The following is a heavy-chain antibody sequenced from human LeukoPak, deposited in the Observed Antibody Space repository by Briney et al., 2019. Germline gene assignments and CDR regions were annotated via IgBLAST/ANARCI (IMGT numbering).Heavy chain of an antibody. CDR2: IQSRTYGGTT. Sequence: PGGSLRLSCTASGFTFGDYGMSWVRQAPGKGLEWVGFIQSRTYGGTTQYAASVKGRFTISRDDSKSIAYLQMNSLKTEDTAVYYCTASDHLYCRSISCHFDYWGQGILVIVSS. V-gene: IGHV3-49*04. CDR3: TASDHLYCRSISCHFDY. J-gene: IGHJ4*02. CDR1: GFTFGDYG. D-gene: IGHD2-2*01.